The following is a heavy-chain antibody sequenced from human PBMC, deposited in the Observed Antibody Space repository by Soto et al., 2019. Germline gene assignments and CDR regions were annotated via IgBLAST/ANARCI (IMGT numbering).Heavy chain of an antibody. D-gene: IGHD1-26*01. Sequence: SETLSLTCTVSGGSISSSSYYWGWIRQPPGKGLEWIGSIYYSGSTYYNPSLKSRVTMSVDTSKNQFSLKLSSVTAADTAVYYCARHQWELQPQYNWFDPWGQGTLVTVSS. CDR3: ARHQWELQPQYNWFDP. J-gene: IGHJ5*02. CDR1: GGSISSSSYY. CDR2: IYYSGST. V-gene: IGHV4-39*01.